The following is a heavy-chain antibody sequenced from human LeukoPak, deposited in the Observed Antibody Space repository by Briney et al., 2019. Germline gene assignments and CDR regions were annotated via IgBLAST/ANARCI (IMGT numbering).Heavy chain of an antibody. CDR3: ARKGHRGYYYYMDV. Sequence: SETLSLTCAVYGGSFSGYYWSWIRQPPGKGLEWIGEINHSGSTNYNPSLKSRVTISVDTSKNQFSLKLSSVTAADTAVYYCARKGHRGYYYYMDVWGKGTTVTVSS. V-gene: IGHV4-34*01. CDR1: GGSFSGYY. J-gene: IGHJ6*03. CDR2: INHSGST.